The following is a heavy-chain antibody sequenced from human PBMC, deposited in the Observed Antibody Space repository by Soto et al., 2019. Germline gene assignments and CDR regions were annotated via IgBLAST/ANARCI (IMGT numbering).Heavy chain of an antibody. J-gene: IGHJ6*03. CDR1: XFTFSSYW. CDR2: INSDGSST. CDR3: ARDPSMVRDPWGYYYYMDV. V-gene: IGHV3-74*01. Sequence: EVQLVESGGGLVQPGGSLRLSCAASXFTFSSYWMHWVRQAPGKGLVWVSRINSDGSSTSYADSVKGRFTISRDNAKNTLYLQMNSLRAEDTAVYYCARDPSMVRDPWGYYYYMDVWGKGTTVTVSS. D-gene: IGHD3-10*01.